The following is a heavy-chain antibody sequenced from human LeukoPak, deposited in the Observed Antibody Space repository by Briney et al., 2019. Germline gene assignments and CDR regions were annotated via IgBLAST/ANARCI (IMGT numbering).Heavy chain of an antibody. CDR3: ATDRNEGKYYDY. D-gene: IGHD2/OR15-2a*01. CDR2: IWYDGSHQ. CDR1: GLKFRNYG. V-gene: IGHV3-30*02. J-gene: IGHJ4*02. Sequence: GGSLRLSCVASGLKFRNYGMHWVRQAPGKGLEWVTFIWYDGSHQYYIDSVKGRFTVSRDNAKGTLYLQMDSLRAEDTAVYYCATDRNEGKYYDYWGQGTLVTVSS.